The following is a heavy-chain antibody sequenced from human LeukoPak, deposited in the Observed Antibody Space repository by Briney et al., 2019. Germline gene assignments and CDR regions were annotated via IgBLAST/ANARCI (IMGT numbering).Heavy chain of an antibody. CDR2: LYSGGGT. Sequence: PGGSLRLSCAASGFTVSSSYMTWVRQAPGKGLEWVSVLYSGGGTYYADSLKGRFTISRDNSKNTVYLQMNNLRAEDTAVYYCARDRVTRGYGYGIPLYGMDVWGQGTTVTVSS. J-gene: IGHJ6*02. CDR3: ARDRVTRGYGYGIPLYGMDV. CDR1: GFTVSSSY. V-gene: IGHV3-53*01. D-gene: IGHD5-18*01.